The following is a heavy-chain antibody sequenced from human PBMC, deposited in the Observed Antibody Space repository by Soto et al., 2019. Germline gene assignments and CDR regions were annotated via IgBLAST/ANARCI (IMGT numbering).Heavy chain of an antibody. J-gene: IGHJ4*02. CDR3: ARDDSGYTGSHYIDYFNF. Sequence: QVQLVQSGAELKKPRASVKVSCKASGNTLSNYAIHWVRQAPGQSLEWMGWINGGNGNTKYSEHCQGRVTFPRDTSAGTTYKELSSLASADTAIYYCARDDSGYTGSHYIDYFNFWGQGTLVTVSS. D-gene: IGHD1-26*01. V-gene: IGHV1-3*01. CDR2: INGGNGNT. CDR1: GNTLSNYA.